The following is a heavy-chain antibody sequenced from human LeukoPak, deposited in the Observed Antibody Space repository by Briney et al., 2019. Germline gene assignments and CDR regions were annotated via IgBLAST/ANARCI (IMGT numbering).Heavy chain of an antibody. Sequence: PSETLSLTCTVSGGSISRGDYYWSWIRQPPGKGLEWIGYIYYSGSTYYNPSLKSRVTISVDTSKNQFSLKLSSVTAADTAVYYCARVDSGSYPGGYWGQGTLVTVSS. J-gene: IGHJ4*02. CDR2: IYYSGST. CDR1: GGSISRGDYY. CDR3: ARVDSGSYPGGY. V-gene: IGHV4-30-4*01. D-gene: IGHD1-26*01.